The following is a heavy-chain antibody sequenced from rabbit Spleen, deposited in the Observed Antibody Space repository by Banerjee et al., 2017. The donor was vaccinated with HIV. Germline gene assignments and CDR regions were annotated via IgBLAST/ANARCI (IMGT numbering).Heavy chain of an antibody. CDR2: IYTGNGKN. Sequence: QEQLEESGGGLVKPDGSLPLTCKASGFSFSDRDVMCWVRQAPGKGLEWIACIYTGNGKNYYASWAKGLFTISRTSSTTVTLQMTSLTAADTATYFCVRGASSSGYYSLWGPGTLVTVS. J-gene: IGHJ4*01. V-gene: IGHV1S45*01. CDR3: VRGASSSGYYSL. D-gene: IGHD1-1*01. CDR1: GFSFSDRDV.